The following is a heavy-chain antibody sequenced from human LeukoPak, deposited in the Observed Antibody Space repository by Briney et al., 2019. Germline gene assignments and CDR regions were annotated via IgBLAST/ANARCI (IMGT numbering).Heavy chain of an antibody. D-gene: IGHD1-14*01. CDR3: ARRTEAQWGAFDI. V-gene: IGHV5-51*01. J-gene: IGHJ3*02. Sequence: GESLKISCKGSGYSFTSYWIGWVRQMPGKGLEWMGIIYPGDSDTRYSPSFQGQVTISADKSISTVYLQWSSLKASDTAMYYCARRTEAQWGAFDIWGQGTMVTVSS. CDR2: IYPGDSDT. CDR1: GYSFTSYW.